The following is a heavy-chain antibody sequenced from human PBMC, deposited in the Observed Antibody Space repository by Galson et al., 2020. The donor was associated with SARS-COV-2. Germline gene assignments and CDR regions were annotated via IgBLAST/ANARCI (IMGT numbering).Heavy chain of an antibody. CDR2: IKQDGSDK. J-gene: IGHJ5*02. D-gene: IGHD2-21*02. CDR1: GFSFSSYW. Sequence: GGSLRLSCAASGFSFSSYWMTWVRQAPGKGLEWVANIKQDGSDKYYVDSVKGRFTISRDNAKNSLYLHMNSLGAEDTAVYYCARESYDCGWLDDWGQGTLVTVSS. CDR3: ARESYDCGWLDD. V-gene: IGHV3-7*03.